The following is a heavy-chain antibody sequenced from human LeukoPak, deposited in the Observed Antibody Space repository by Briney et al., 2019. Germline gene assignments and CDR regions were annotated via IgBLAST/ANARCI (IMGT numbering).Heavy chain of an antibody. J-gene: IGHJ4*02. V-gene: IGHV3-23*01. D-gene: IGHD2-2*01. Sequence: GGSLRLSCAASGFTFSSYAMSWVRQAPGKGLEWVSAISGSGGSTFYADSVKGRFTTSRDNSKNTLYLQMNSLRAEDTAVYYCAKDDCSSTSCFHWYYWGQGTLVTVSS. CDR1: GFTFSSYA. CDR2: ISGSGGST. CDR3: AKDDCSSTSCFHWYY.